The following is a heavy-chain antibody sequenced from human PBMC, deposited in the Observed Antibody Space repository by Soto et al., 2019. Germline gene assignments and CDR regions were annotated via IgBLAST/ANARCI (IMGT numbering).Heavy chain of an antibody. CDR2: IGGSGGST. CDR3: AKRTEQQLVRGSWFDP. V-gene: IGHV3-23*01. Sequence: GGSLRLSCAASGFTFSSYARSGVRQAPGKGLEGVPAIGGSGGSTYYADSVKGRFTISRDNSKNTLYLQMNSLRAEDTAVYYCAKRTEQQLVRGSWFDPWGQGTLVTVSS. J-gene: IGHJ5*02. CDR1: GFTFSSYA. D-gene: IGHD6-13*01.